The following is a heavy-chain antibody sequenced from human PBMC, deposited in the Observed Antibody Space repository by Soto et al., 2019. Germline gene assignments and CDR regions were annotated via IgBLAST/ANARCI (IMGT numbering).Heavy chain of an antibody. D-gene: IGHD2-2*01. J-gene: IGHJ4*02. V-gene: IGHV3-7*01. CDR3: AKNNRYCSSTNCFVIDY. CDR2: IKQDGSEK. Sequence: EVQLVESVGCLVHPGGSLSVTCAASGFTFNNYWMSWVRQAPGKGLEWVANIKQDGSEKYYEDSVKGRFTISRDNAKNSLYLQMNSLRAEDTAVYYCAKNNRYCSSTNCFVIDYWGQGTLVTVSS. CDR1: GFTFNNYW.